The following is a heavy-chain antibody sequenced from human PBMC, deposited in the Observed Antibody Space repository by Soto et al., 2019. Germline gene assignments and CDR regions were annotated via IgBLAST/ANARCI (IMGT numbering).Heavy chain of an antibody. J-gene: IGHJ1*01. D-gene: IGHD6-13*01. Sequence: GGSLRLSCAASGFIFENHAMHWVRQVPGKGLEWVAGIGWNSAKIGYADSVKGRFSISRDNAKSSLYLEMSGLRTEDTALYFCAKDSASSWSEYFRYWGRGTLVTVSS. CDR1: GFIFENHA. CDR2: IGWNSAKI. CDR3: AKDSASSWSEYFRY. V-gene: IGHV3-9*01.